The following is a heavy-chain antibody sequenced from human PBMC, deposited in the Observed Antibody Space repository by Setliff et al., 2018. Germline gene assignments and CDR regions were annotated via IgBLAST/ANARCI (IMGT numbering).Heavy chain of an antibody. Sequence: KASETLSLTCTVSGGSVSSTSHYWGWIRQALGKGMEWIGSVYYSGYTYSKPSLQSRVSMSVDASKNQFSLKLASVTAADTAVYYCGRVDFTMIQGVVGHWGQGTLVTVSS. J-gene: IGHJ1*01. D-gene: IGHD3-10*01. CDR3: GRVDFTMIQGVVGH. CDR2: VYYSGYT. V-gene: IGHV4-39*07. CDR1: GGSVSSTSHY.